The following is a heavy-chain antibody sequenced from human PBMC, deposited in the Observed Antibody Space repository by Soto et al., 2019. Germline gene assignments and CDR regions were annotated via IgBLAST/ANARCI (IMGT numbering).Heavy chain of an antibody. J-gene: IGHJ6*02. CDR2: TYYRSKWYN. CDR1: GDSVSSNSAA. CDR3: ARDGPQQLGDYYYYGMDV. Sequence: PSQTLSLTCAISGDSVSSNSAAWNWIRQSPSRGLEWLGRTYYRSKWYNDYAVSVKSRITINPDTSKNQFSLQLNSVTPEDTAVFYCARDGPQQLGDYYYYGMDVWGQGTTVTVSS. D-gene: IGHD6-13*01. V-gene: IGHV6-1*01.